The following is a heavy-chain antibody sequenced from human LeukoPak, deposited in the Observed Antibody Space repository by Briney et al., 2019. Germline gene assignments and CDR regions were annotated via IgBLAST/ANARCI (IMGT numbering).Heavy chain of an antibody. V-gene: IGHV4-61*02. J-gene: IGHJ4*02. D-gene: IGHD6-13*01. CDR1: GGSISSSSYY. Sequence: PSETLSLTCTVSGGSISSSSYYWSWIRQPAGKGLEWIGCIYTSGSTNYNPSLKSRVTISVDTSKNQFSLKLSSVTAADTAVYYCARDSSFWGQGTLVTVSS. CDR3: ARDSSF. CDR2: IYTSGST.